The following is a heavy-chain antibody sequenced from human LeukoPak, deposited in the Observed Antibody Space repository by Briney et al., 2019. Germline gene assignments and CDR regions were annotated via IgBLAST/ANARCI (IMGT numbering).Heavy chain of an antibody. CDR3: ARDKVRGIHYDRNWFDP. CDR1: GGSISSDY. D-gene: IGHD3-22*01. Sequence: SETLSLTCPVSGGSISSDYWSWIRQPAGKGLEWIGRPYTSGSTNYNPSLKSRVTMSVDTYKNQFSLKLTSVTAADTAVYYCARDKVRGIHYDRNWFDPWGQGTLVTVSS. CDR2: PYTSGST. J-gene: IGHJ5*02. V-gene: IGHV4-4*07.